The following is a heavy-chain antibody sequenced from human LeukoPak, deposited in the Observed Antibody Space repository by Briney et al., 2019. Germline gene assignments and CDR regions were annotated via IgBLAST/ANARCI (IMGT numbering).Heavy chain of an antibody. Sequence: GGSLRLACAASGFTFSSYSMNWVRQAPGKGLEWVSSISSSSSYIYYADSVKGRFTISRDNAKNSLYLQMNSLRAEDTAVYYCAGDFRKDYYGSGSYYNDYYYGMDVWGQGTTVTVSS. CDR2: ISSSSSYI. V-gene: IGHV3-21*01. D-gene: IGHD3-10*01. CDR1: GFTFSSYS. CDR3: AGDFRKDYYGSGSYYNDYYYGMDV. J-gene: IGHJ6*02.